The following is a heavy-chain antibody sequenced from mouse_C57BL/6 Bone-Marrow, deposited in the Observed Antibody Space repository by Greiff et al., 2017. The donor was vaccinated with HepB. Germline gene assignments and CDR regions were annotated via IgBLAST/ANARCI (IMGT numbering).Heavy chain of an antibody. CDR2: IYPGGGYT. D-gene: IGHD2-3*01. Sequence: VQLVESGAELVRPGTSVKMSCKASGYTFTNYWIGWAKQRPGHGLEWIGDIYPGGGYTNYNEKFKGKATLTADKSSSTAYMQFSSLTSEDSAIYYCAFYDGYYVGFAYWGQGTLVTVSA. V-gene: IGHV1-63*01. CDR1: GYTFTNYW. CDR3: AFYDGYYVGFAY. J-gene: IGHJ3*01.